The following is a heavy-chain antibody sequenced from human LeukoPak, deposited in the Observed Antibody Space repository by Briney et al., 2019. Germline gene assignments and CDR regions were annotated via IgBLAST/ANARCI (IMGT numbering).Heavy chain of an antibody. D-gene: IGHD2-2*01. V-gene: IGHV3-9*01. J-gene: IGHJ4*02. CDR2: ISWNSGSI. CDR3: AKESCSSTSCYLGGYFDY. CDR1: GFTFDDYA. Sequence: GRSLRLSCAASGFTFDDYAMHWVRQAPGKGLEWVSGISWNSGSIGYADSVKGRFTISRDNAKNSLYLQMNSLRAEDTALYYCAKESCSSTSCYLGGYFDYWGQGTLVTVSS.